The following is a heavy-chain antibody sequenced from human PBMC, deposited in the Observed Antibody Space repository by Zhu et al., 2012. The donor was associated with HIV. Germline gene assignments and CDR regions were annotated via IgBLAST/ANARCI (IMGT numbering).Heavy chain of an antibody. CDR3: ARGRFVSGWYPSFDY. Sequence: QVQLQESGPGLLKPSETLSLTCTVSRGSISGHFWTWIRQPPGKGLEWIGYIYYSGTTNYNPSLKSRLTISVETSKNQFSLKLRSVTAADTAVYYCARGRFVSGWYPSFDYWGQGTLVTV. D-gene: IGHD6-13*01. V-gene: IGHV4-59*11. J-gene: IGHJ4*02. CDR2: IYYSGTT. CDR1: RGSISGHF.